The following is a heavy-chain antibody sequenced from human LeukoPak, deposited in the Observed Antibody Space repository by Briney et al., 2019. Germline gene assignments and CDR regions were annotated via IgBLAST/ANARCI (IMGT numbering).Heavy chain of an antibody. CDR1: GGSISSGDYY. V-gene: IGHV4-30-4*01. CDR2: IYYSGST. CDR3: AREGAHCSGGSCYFVH. Sequence: PSQTLSLTCTVSGGSISSGDYYWSWIRQPPGKGLEWIGYIYYSGSTYYNPSLKSRVTISVDTSKNQFSLKLSSVTAADTAVYYCAREGAHCSGGSCYFVHWGQGTLVTVSS. J-gene: IGHJ4*02. D-gene: IGHD2-15*01.